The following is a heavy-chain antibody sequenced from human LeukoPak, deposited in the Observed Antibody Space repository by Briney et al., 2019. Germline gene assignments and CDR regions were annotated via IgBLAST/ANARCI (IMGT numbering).Heavy chain of an antibody. J-gene: IGHJ3*01. CDR2: IWHDGSNK. D-gene: IGHD5-18*01. CDR1: GFSVSNSY. CDR3: ARAGGSRYGYAFDV. Sequence: GGSLRLSCAASGFSVSNSYMSWVRQAPGKGLEWVAVIWHDGSNKYYADSVKGRFTISRDNSENTLYLQMNSLRVEDTALFYCARAGGSRYGYAFDVWGQGTLVTVSS. V-gene: IGHV3-33*08.